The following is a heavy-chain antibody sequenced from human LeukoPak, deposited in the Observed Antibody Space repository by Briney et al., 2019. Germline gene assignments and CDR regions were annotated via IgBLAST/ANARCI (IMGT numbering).Heavy chain of an antibody. Sequence: ASVTVSCKASGYTFTGYYMHWVRQAPGQGLEGMGWISVYNGDTNYPQKFQGRVTMTTDTSTSTAYMELRSLRSDDTAVYYCARDWYGSGSSHAFDIWGQGTMVTVSS. J-gene: IGHJ3*02. CDR2: ISVYNGDT. CDR1: GYTFTGYY. D-gene: IGHD3-10*01. V-gene: IGHV1-18*04. CDR3: ARDWYGSGSSHAFDI.